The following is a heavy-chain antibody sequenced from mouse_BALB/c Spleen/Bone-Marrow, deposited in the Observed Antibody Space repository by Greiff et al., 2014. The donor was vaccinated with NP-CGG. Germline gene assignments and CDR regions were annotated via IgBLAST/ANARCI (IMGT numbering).Heavy chain of an antibody. Sequence: EVQLQQSGAELVKPGASVKLSCTASGFNIKDTYMHWVKQRPEQGLEWIGRIDPANGNTKYDPKFQGKATITADTSSNTAYLQLSSLTSEDTAVYYCAIYYYSSSGFAHWGQGTLVTVSA. D-gene: IGHD1-1*01. CDR3: AIYYYSSSGFAH. V-gene: IGHV14-3*02. CDR2: IDPANGNT. CDR1: GFNIKDTY. J-gene: IGHJ3*01.